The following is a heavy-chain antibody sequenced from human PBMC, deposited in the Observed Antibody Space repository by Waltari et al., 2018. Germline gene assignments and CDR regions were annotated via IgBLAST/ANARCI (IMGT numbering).Heavy chain of an antibody. CDR1: GGSFSGYY. CDR2: INHSGST. Sequence: QVPLQQWGAGLLKPSETLSLTCAVYGGSFSGYYWSWIRQPPGKGLEWIGEINHSGSTNYNPSLKSRVTISVDTSKNQFSLKLSSVTAADTAVYYCARGRYSSGWYYWGQGTLVTVSS. J-gene: IGHJ4*02. D-gene: IGHD6-19*01. V-gene: IGHV4-34*01. CDR3: ARGRYSSGWYY.